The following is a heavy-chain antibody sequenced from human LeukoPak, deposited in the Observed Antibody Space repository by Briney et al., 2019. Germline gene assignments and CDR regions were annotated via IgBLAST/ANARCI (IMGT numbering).Heavy chain of an antibody. V-gene: IGHV4-39*07. J-gene: IGHJ5*02. CDR1: GGSISSSYYY. Sequence: PSETLSLTCTVSGGSISSSYYYWGWIRQPPGKGLEWIGTMYNSGSTDYNPSLESRVTISVDTSKNQFSLKLSSVTAADTAVYYCAREADRWFDPWGQGTLVTVSS. CDR2: MYNSGST. CDR3: AREADRWFDP.